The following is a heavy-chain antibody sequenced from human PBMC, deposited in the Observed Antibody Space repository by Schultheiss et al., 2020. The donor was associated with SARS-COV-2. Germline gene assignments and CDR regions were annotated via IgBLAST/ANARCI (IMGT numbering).Heavy chain of an antibody. CDR3: ARDAPVVVAATLFHYMDV. CDR2: ISSSGSTI. Sequence: GGSLRLSCAASGFTFSDYYMSWIRQAPGKGLEWVSYISSSGSTIYYADSVKGRFTISRDNAKNSLYLQMNSLRAEDTAVYYCARDAPVVVAATLFHYMDVWGKGTTVTVSS. D-gene: IGHD2-15*01. V-gene: IGHV3-11*04. J-gene: IGHJ6*03. CDR1: GFTFSDYY.